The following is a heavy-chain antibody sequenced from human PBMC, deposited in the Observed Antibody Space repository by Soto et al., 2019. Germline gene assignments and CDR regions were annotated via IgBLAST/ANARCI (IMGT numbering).Heavy chain of an antibody. CDR2: INHGGAT. Sequence: QVQLHQWGAGLLQPSETLSLTCAIDGGSFTGYYWSWIRQAPGEGLEWIGEINHGGATNVHPSLKSRILISMDASKNQFSVNLSSVTAAATAIDFCARGRLHLAPGTRLRCYAMDVWGQGTTVIISS. CDR1: GGSFTGYY. J-gene: IGHJ6*02. D-gene: IGHD4-4*01. CDR3: ARGRLHLAPGTRLRCYAMDV. V-gene: IGHV4-34*01.